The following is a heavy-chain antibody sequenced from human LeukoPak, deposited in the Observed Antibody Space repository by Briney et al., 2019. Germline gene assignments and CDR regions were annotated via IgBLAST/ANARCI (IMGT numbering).Heavy chain of an antibody. CDR3: ARVASSTSGGYYYYYMDV. CDR2: ISSSSSYI. V-gene: IGHV3-21*01. D-gene: IGHD2-2*01. J-gene: IGHJ6*03. Sequence: GGSLRLSCAASGFTFSSYSMNWVRQAPGKGLEWVSPISSSSSYIYYADSVKGRFTISRDNAKNSLYLQMNSLRAEDTAVYYCARVASSTSGGYYYYYMDVWGKGTTVTVSS. CDR1: GFTFSSYS.